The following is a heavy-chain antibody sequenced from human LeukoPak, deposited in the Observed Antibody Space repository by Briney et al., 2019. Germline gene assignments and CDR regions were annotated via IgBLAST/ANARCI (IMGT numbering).Heavy chain of an antibody. CDR1: GVSISRSADY. J-gene: IGHJ4*02. CDR3: ARAYSGYD. Sequence: NASETLSLTCTVSGVSISRSADYWGWIRQPPGKGLEWIGSIYHSGSTYYNPSLKSRVTITLNTSKNQFSLKLSSVTAADTAVYYCARAYSGYDWGQGTLVTVSS. CDR2: IYHSGST. V-gene: IGHV4-39*07. D-gene: IGHD5-12*01.